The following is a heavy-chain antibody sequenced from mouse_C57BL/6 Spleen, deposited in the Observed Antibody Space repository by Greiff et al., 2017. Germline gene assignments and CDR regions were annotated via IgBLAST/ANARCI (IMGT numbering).Heavy chain of an antibody. J-gene: IGHJ4*01. CDR1: GYAFSSSW. Sequence: VQLQQSGPELVKPGASVKISCKASGYAFSSSWMTWVKQRPGKGLEWIGRIYPGDGDTNYNGKFKSKATLTADPSSSTAYMQLSSLTSEDSAVYFCARSGGSLYAMDYWGQGTSVTGSS. V-gene: IGHV1-82*01. D-gene: IGHD1-1*02. CDR3: ARSGGSLYAMDY. CDR2: IYPGDGDT.